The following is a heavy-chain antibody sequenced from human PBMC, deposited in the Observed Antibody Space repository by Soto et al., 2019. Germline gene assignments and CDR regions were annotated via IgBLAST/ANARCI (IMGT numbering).Heavy chain of an antibody. CDR2: INHSGST. D-gene: IGHD3-10*01. Sequence: NPSETLSLTCAVYGGSFSGYYWSWIRQPPGKGLEWIGEINHSGSTNYNPSLKSRVTISVDTSKNQFSLKLSSVTAADTAVYYCASSYYGSGRRYYYYGMDVWGQGTTVTVSS. CDR3: ASSYYGSGRRYYYYGMDV. V-gene: IGHV4-34*01. CDR1: GGSFSGYY. J-gene: IGHJ6*02.